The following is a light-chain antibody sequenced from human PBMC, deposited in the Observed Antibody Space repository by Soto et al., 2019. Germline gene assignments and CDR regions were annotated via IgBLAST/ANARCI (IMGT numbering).Light chain of an antibody. CDR1: QSVSSN. Sequence: IRLTQSPANLSFSPGARATLSRRASQSVSSNLAWYQQKPGQAPRLLIYGASTRATGIPARFSGSGSGTEFTLTISSLQSEDFAVYYCQQYNNWPRTFGQGTKVDI. CDR2: GAS. J-gene: IGKJ1*01. V-gene: IGKV3-15*01. CDR3: QQYNNWPRT.